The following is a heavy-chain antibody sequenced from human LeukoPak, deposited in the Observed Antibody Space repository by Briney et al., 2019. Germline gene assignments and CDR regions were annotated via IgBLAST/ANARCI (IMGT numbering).Heavy chain of an antibody. CDR1: GYTFTSYG. Sequence: ASVKVSCKASGYTFTSYGISWVRQAPGQGLEWMGWISAYNGNTNYAQKLQGRVTMNTDTSTSTAYMELRSLRSDDTAVYYCGRAADSGSYYNSGFDYWGQGTLVTVSS. J-gene: IGHJ4*02. V-gene: IGHV1-18*01. D-gene: IGHD3-10*01. CDR2: ISAYNGNT. CDR3: GRAADSGSYYNSGFDY.